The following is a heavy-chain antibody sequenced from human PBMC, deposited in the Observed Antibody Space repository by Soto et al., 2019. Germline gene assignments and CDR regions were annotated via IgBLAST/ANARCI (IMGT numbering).Heavy chain of an antibody. V-gene: IGHV4-39*01. D-gene: IGHD6-25*01. CDR3: ARLTSRIAAASNGRSNWLDP. CDR2: IFFTGAT. Sequence: SETLSLTCTVSGASISSSSHFWGWIRHPPGKGLEWIADIFFTGATYYNPSLRSRLTISLDTSKEQFSLKLTSVTAADTAVYYCARLTSRIAAASNGRSNWLDPWGQGTLLTVSS. J-gene: IGHJ5*02. CDR1: GASISSSSHF.